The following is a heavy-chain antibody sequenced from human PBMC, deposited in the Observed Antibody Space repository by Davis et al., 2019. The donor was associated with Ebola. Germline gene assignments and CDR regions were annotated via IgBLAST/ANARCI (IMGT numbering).Heavy chain of an antibody. J-gene: IGHJ6*02. V-gene: IGHV3-30*02. CDR1: GLTSSSYG. D-gene: IGHD2-15*01. Sequence: GGSLRLSCAASGLTSSSYGMHWVRQAPGKGLEWVAFKRYVGRNEYYADSVKGRFTISSDHSKNTLYLQMNSLRTEDTAVYYCAKDLGYCIDGSCNQYHYGMDVWGQGTTVTVSS. CDR3: AKDLGYCIDGSCNQYHYGMDV. CDR2: KRYVGRNE.